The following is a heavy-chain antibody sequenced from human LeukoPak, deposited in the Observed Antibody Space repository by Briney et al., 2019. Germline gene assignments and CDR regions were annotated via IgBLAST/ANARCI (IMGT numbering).Heavy chain of an antibody. D-gene: IGHD2-2*01. CDR3: ARAGVVPAARGDY. Sequence: SETLSLTCAVYGGSFCVYYWSWIRQPPGKGLEWIGEINHSGSTNYNPSLKSRVTISVDTSKNQFSLKLSSVTAADTAVYYCARAGVVPAARGDYWGQGTLVTVSS. J-gene: IGHJ4*02. CDR2: INHSGST. CDR1: GGSFCVYY. V-gene: IGHV4-34*01.